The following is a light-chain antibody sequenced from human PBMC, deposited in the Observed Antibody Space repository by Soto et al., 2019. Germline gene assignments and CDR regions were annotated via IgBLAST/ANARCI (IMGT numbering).Light chain of an antibody. CDR3: QQYRT. J-gene: IGKJ1*01. Sequence: EIVMTQSPATLSVSPGERATLSCRASQSISTYLACYQQKPGQAPRLLIYEASNRATVIPARFSGSGSGADFTLTISSLEPEDFALYYCQQYRTFGQGTKVDI. CDR2: EAS. CDR1: QSISTY. V-gene: IGKV3-11*01.